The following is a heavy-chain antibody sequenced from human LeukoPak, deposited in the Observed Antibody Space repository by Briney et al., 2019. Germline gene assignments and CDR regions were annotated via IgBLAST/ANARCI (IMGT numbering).Heavy chain of an antibody. CDR2: IYYSGST. J-gene: IGHJ3*02. CDR1: GGSISSYY. V-gene: IGHV4-59*01. D-gene: IGHD5-24*01. CDR3: ARDGAERWLQLRAFDI. Sequence: SETLSLTCTVSGGSISSYYWSWIRQPPGKGLEWTGYIYYSGSTNYNPSLKSRVTISVDTSKNQFSLKLSSVTAADTAVYYCARDGAERWLQLRAFDIWGQGTMVTVSS.